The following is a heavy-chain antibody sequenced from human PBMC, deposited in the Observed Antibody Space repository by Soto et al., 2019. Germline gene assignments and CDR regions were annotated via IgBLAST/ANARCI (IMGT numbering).Heavy chain of an antibody. J-gene: IGHJ6*02. D-gene: IGHD5-18*01. CDR1: GGTFSSYA. CDR2: IIPIFGTA. CDR3: ARDVDTAMVNGYYYGMDV. V-gene: IGHV1-69*12. Sequence: QVQLVQSGAGVKKPGSSVKVSCKASGGTFSSYAISWVRQAPGQGLEWMGGIIPIFGTANYAQKFQGRVTITADESTSTAYMELSSLRSEDTAVYYCARDVDTAMVNGYYYGMDVWGQGTTVTVSS.